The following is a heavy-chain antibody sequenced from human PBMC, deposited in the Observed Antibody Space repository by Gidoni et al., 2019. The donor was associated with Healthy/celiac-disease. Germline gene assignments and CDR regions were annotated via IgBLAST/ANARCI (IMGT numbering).Heavy chain of an antibody. CDR2: IWYDGSNK. J-gene: IGHJ6*02. CDR1: GFTFSSYG. D-gene: IGHD1-1*01. CDR3: ARLERDYGMDV. V-gene: IGHV3-33*01. Sequence: QVQLVESGGGVVQPGRSLRLSCAASGFTFSSYGMHWVRQAPGKGLEGVAVIWYDGSNKYYADSVKGRFTISRDNSKNTLYLQMNSLRAEDTAVYYCARLERDYGMDVWGQGTTVTVSS.